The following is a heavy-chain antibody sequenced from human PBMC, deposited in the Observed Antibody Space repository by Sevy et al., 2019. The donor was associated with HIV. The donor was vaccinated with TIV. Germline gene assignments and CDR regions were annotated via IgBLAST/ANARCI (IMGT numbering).Heavy chain of an antibody. CDR2: IYAGDSDT. Sequence: GESLKISCKGSGYTFTSYWIGWVRQMLGKGLEWLGIIYAGDSDTRYSPSFEGQVTMSVDKSINTAYLQWSSVKASDTAIYYCARQVSNTWDFDYWGQGTLVTVSS. J-gene: IGHJ4*02. V-gene: IGHV5-51*01. CDR1: GYTFTSYW. CDR3: ARQVSNTWDFDY. D-gene: IGHD6-13*01.